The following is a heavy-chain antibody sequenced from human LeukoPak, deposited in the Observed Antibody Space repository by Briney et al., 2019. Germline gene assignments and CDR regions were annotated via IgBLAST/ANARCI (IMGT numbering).Heavy chain of an antibody. CDR1: GFTFSSYA. Sequence: GGSLRLSCAASGFTFSSYAMSWVRQAPGKGLEWVSAISGSGGSTYYADSVKGRFTISRDNSKNTLYLQMNSLRAEDTAVYYCTTDPLQEGFDYWGQGTLVTVSS. J-gene: IGHJ4*02. CDR2: ISGSGGST. CDR3: TTDPLQEGFDY. V-gene: IGHV3-23*01.